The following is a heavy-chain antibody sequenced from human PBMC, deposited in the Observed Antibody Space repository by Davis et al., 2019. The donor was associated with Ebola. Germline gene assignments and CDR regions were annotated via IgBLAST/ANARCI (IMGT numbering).Heavy chain of an antibody. CDR3: ARDEVPGMDV. CDR1: GGSISSYY. CDR2: IYYSGST. D-gene: IGHD2-2*01. J-gene: IGHJ6*04. V-gene: IGHV4-59*12. Sequence: PSETLSLTCTVSGGSISSYYWSWIRQPPGKGLEWIGYIYYSGSTNYNPSLKSRVTMSVDTSKNQFSLKLSSVTAADTAVYYCARDEVPGMDVWGKGTTVTVSS.